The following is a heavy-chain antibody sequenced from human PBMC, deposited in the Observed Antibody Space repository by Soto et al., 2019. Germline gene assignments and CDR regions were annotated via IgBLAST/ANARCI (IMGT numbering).Heavy chain of an antibody. CDR2: MNPDSGHA. J-gene: IGHJ4*02. CDR3: ARRPHCSGGICYYGLDN. Sequence: GASVKVSCKASGYTFTNSDINWVRQAPGQGLEWMGWMNPDSGHAAYAQKFQGRVTLPTSTSTSTVYMEMRSLGSEDTAVYYCARRPHCSGGICYYGLDNWGQGTLVTVSS. D-gene: IGHD2-15*01. CDR1: GYTFTNSD. V-gene: IGHV1-8*01.